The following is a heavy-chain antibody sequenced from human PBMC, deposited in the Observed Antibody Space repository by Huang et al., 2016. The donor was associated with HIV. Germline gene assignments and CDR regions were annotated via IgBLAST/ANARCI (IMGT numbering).Heavy chain of an antibody. V-gene: IGHV6-1*01. D-gene: IGHD3-3*01. J-gene: IGHJ4*02. CDR1: GDSVSSDSGA. Sequence: QVQLQQSGPGLVKPSQTLSLTCAISGDSVSSDSGAWNWIRQSPSRGLEWRGRTYYRSKWYTNYAISVRSRITIKSDTSKNQFSLHLNSVTPEDTGVYYCTRGVRDFDSWGQGTLVTVSS. CDR2: TYYRSKWYT. CDR3: TRGVRDFDS.